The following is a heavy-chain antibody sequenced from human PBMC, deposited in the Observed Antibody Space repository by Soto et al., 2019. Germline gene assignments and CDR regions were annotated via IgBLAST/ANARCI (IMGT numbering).Heavy chain of an antibody. CDR3: ARVKVPAAILGAFDV. J-gene: IGHJ3*01. V-gene: IGHV1-18*01. CDR2: INPFKGDA. CDR1: GYTFSTYG. D-gene: IGHD2-2*02. Sequence: QVPLVQSGAEMKKPGASVKVSCKASGYTFSTYGITWVRQAPGQGLDWMGWINPFKGDANSAARFQDRVSLTTDTSTRTAYMELRSLRSDDTAVYYCARVKVPAAILGAFDVWGQGTLVTVSS.